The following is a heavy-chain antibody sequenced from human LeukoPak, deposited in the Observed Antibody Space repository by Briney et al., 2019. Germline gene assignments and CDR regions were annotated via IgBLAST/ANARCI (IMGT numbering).Heavy chain of an antibody. CDR3: ARQGAVAGTAKGSYFDY. Sequence: PGGSLRLSCAASGFTFSSYGMHWVRQAPGKGLEWVAFIRYDGSNKYYADSVKGRFTISRDNSKNTLYLQMNSLRAEDTAVYYCARQGAVAGTAKGSYFDYWGQGTLVTVSS. CDR2: IRYDGSNK. V-gene: IGHV3-30*02. CDR1: GFTFSSYG. J-gene: IGHJ4*02. D-gene: IGHD6-19*01.